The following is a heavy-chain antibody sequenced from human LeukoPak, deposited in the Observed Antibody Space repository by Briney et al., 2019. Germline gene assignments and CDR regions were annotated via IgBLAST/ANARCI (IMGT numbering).Heavy chain of an antibody. D-gene: IGHD3-3*01. V-gene: IGHV3-7*01. Sequence: GGSLRLSCAASGFTFSSYWMSWVRQAPGKGLEWVANIKQDGSEKYYVDSVKGRFTISRDNAKNSLYLQMNSLRAEDTAVYYCARDSTIFGVVILYYYGMDVWGQGTTVTVSS. J-gene: IGHJ6*02. CDR1: GFTFSSYW. CDR3: ARDSTIFGVVILYYYGMDV. CDR2: IKQDGSEK.